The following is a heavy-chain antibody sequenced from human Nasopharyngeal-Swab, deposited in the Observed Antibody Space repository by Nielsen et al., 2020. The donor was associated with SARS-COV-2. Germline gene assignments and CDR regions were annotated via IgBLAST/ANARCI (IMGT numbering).Heavy chain of an antibody. D-gene: IGHD3-3*01. V-gene: IGHV4-39*01. J-gene: IGHJ6*02. CDR3: ASGRLRFLEWPAEGEFYYYYGMDV. CDR2: IYYSGST. Sequence: RQAPGKGLEWIGSIYYSGSTYYNPSLKSRVTISVDTSKNQFSMKLNSVTAADTAVYYCASGRLRFLEWPAEGEFYYYYGMDVWGQGTTVTVSS.